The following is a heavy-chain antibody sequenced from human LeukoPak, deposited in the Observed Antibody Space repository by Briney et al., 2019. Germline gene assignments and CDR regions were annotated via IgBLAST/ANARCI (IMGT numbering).Heavy chain of an antibody. CDR3: ARDRYTNFGRWFDP. V-gene: IGHV1-46*01. D-gene: IGHD3-10*02. J-gene: IGHJ5*02. Sequence: ASVKVSCKASGYTFTNYYMHWVRQAPGQGLEWLGIIKPRGGSTTYAQRIEGRVIMTSDVSTSTVYLELISLKYDDTAVYYCARDRYTNFGRWFDPWGQGTQVIVSS. CDR1: GYTFTNYY. CDR2: IKPRGGST.